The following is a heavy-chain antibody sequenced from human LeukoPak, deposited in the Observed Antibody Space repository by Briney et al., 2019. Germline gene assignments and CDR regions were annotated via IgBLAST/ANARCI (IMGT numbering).Heavy chain of an antibody. V-gene: IGHV3-64*04. D-gene: IGHD1-26*01. CDR2: ISSNGGST. Sequence: PGGSLRLSCSASGFTFSSYAMHWVRQAPGKGLEYVSAISSNGGSTYYADSVKGRFTISRDNAQNSLYLQMNSLRDEDTAVYYCARDLGSGSNYRYYYGMDVWGQGTTVTVSS. CDR3: ARDLGSGSNYRYYYGMDV. CDR1: GFTFSSYA. J-gene: IGHJ6*02.